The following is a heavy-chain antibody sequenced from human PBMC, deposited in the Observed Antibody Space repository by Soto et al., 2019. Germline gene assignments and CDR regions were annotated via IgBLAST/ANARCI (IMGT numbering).Heavy chain of an antibody. V-gene: IGHV1-18*01. J-gene: IGHJ6*02. CDR3: ARDYYDSSGYYTVPYVMDV. CDR1: AYTFNSYG. D-gene: IGHD3-22*01. Sequence: ASVKVCCTASAYTFNSYGSSWVRQEQEQGLEWMGWISAYNGNTNYAQKLQGRVTMTTDASTSTAYMELRSLRSDDTAVYYCARDYYDSSGYYTVPYVMDVWGHGTTVTVFS. CDR2: ISAYNGNT.